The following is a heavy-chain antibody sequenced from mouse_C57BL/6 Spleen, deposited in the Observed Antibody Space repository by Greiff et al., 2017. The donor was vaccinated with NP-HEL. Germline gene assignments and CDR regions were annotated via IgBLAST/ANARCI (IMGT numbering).Heavy chain of an antibody. CDR1: GFSLTSYG. J-gene: IGHJ4*01. CDR3: ARHGATSYYYAMDY. Sequence: VKLMESGPGLVAPSQSLSITCTVSGFSLTSYGVHWVRQPPGKGLEWLVVIWSDGSTTYNSALKSRLSISKDNSKSQVFLKMNSLQTDDTAMYYCARHGATSYYYAMDYWGQGTSVTVSS. D-gene: IGHD3-1*01. V-gene: IGHV2-6-1*01. CDR2: IWSDGST.